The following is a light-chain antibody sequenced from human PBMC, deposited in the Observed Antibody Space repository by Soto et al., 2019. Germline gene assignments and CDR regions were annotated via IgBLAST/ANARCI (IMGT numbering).Light chain of an antibody. CDR3: QHYNSYRT. J-gene: IGKJ1*01. CDR1: QSISSW. V-gene: IGKV1-5*01. CDR2: DAS. Sequence: GDRVTITCRASQSISSWLAWYQQKPGKAPKLLIYDASSLESGVPSRFSGSGSGTEFTLTISSLQPDDFASYYCQHYNSYRTFGQGTNVEIK.